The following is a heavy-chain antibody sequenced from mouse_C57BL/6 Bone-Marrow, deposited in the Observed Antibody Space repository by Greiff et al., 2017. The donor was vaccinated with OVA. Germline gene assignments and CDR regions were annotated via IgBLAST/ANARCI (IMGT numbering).Heavy chain of an antibody. Sequence: QVQLKQPGAELVKPGASVKLSCKASGYTFTSYWMHWVKQRPGQGLEWIGMIHPNSGSTNYNEKFKSKATLTVDKSSSTAYMQLSSLTSEDSAVYYCARGCYGRTFDYWGQGTTLTVSS. CDR3: ARGCYGRTFDY. J-gene: IGHJ2*01. V-gene: IGHV1-64*01. CDR2: IHPNSGST. CDR1: GYTFTSYW. D-gene: IGHD1-1*01.